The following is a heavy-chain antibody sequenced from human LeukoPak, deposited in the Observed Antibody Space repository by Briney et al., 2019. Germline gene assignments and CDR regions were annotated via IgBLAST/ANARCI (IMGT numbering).Heavy chain of an antibody. D-gene: IGHD2-15*01. CDR2: IYYSGST. V-gene: IGHV4-39*01. CDR1: GGSISSSSHY. J-gene: IGHJ4*02. Sequence: SETLSLTCIVSGGSISSSSHYWGWIRLPPGKGLEWIGNIYYSGSTYYSPSLKSRVTISVDTSKNQFSLKLRSVTAADTAVYHCARHWAYCSGGTCYSFDDWGQGTLGTVSS. CDR3: ARHWAYCSGGTCYSFDD.